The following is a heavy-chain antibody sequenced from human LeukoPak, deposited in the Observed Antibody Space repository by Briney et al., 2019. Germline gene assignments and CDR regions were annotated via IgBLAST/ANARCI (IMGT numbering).Heavy chain of an antibody. Sequence: SETLSLTCAVYGGSFSGYYWSWIRQPPGKGLEWIGEINHSGSTNYNPSLKSRVTISVDTSKDQFSLKLSSVTAADTAVYYCARGPQYPWFDPWGQGTLVTVSS. CDR2: INHSGST. CDR3: ARGPQYPWFDP. D-gene: IGHD2-2*01. J-gene: IGHJ5*02. CDR1: GGSFSGYY. V-gene: IGHV4-34*01.